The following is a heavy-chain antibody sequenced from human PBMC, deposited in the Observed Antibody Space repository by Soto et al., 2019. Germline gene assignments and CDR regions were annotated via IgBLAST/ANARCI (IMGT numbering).Heavy chain of an antibody. CDR1: LFTVSIYG. Sequence: PGGSLRLSCSASLFTVSIYGMHCFRQARGKGLEWVAVISYDGSNKYYADSVKGRFTISRDNSKNTLYLQMNSLRAEDTAVYYCAKDLKDSDILTGYEGLDYWGQGTLVTVSS. CDR3: AKDLKDSDILTGYEGLDY. V-gene: IGHV3-30*18. J-gene: IGHJ4*02. CDR2: ISYDGSNK. D-gene: IGHD3-9*01.